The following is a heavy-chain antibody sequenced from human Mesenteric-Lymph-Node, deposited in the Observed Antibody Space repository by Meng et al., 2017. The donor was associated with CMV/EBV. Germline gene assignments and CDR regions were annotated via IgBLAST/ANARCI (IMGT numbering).Heavy chain of an antibody. CDR2: INPNSGGT. V-gene: IGHV1-2*02. Sequence: ASVKVSCKASGYTFTGYYMHWVRQAPGQGLEWMGWINPNSGGTNYAQKFQGRVTMTRDTSISTAYMELSSLRSEDTAVYYCARATYYDFWSGSRNYGMDVWGQGTTVTVSS. D-gene: IGHD3-3*01. CDR3: ARATYYDFWSGSRNYGMDV. CDR1: GYTFTGYY. J-gene: IGHJ6*02.